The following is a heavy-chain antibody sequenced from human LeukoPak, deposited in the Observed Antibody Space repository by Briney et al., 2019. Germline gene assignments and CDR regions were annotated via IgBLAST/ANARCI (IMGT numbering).Heavy chain of an antibody. Sequence: PSETLSLTCTVSGGSISSYYWSWIRQPPGKGLEWIGYIYYSGSTNYNPSLKSRVTISVDTSKNQFSLKLSSVTAADTAVYYCARGPDSSSWYPKGIDYWGQGTLVTVSS. D-gene: IGHD6-13*01. CDR2: IYYSGST. J-gene: IGHJ4*02. V-gene: IGHV4-59*01. CDR1: GGSISSYY. CDR3: ARGPDSSSWYPKGIDY.